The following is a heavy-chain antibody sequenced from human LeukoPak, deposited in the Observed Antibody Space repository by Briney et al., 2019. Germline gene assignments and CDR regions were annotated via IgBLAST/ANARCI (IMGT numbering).Heavy chain of an antibody. V-gene: IGHV1-69*04. Sequence: SVKVSGKASGGTFSSYAISWVRQAPGQGLEWMGRIIPIFGIANYAQKFQGRVTITPDKSTSTAYMELSSLRSEDTAVYYCARSASRGYYCDYGGRGTLVTVSS. J-gene: IGHJ4*02. CDR2: IIPIFGIA. CDR3: ARSASRGYYCDY. D-gene: IGHD3-22*01. CDR1: GGTFSSYA.